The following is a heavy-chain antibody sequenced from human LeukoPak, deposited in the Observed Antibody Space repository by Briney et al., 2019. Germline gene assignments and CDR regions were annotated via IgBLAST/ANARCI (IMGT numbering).Heavy chain of an antibody. D-gene: IGHD3-10*02. V-gene: IGHV1-69*04. CDR1: GGSFSSYS. CDR2: IIPLLDIV. CDR3: ARDISVDYVPDYYYWIDV. Sequence: ATVKVTCKVSGGSFSSYSFTWVRQSPGQGLKWMGRIIPLLDIVNYAQKFQSRVTIIADKSTSTGYIELRSLISEDTAVYYCARDISVDYVPDYYYWIDVWGQGTTVTVSS. J-gene: IGHJ6*02.